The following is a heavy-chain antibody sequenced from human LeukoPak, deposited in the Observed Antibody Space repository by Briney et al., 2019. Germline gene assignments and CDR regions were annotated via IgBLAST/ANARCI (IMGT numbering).Heavy chain of an antibody. J-gene: IGHJ3*01. Sequence: SETLSLTCAVSGSFIGTFFWSWIRQSPGKGLEWVGYISHRGATKSNPSLKSRVTLSLDASKSQVSLNLDSVTAADTAIYYCARDRSGSYYTFDVWGQGTVVIVSS. CDR2: ISHRGAT. CDR3: ARDRSGSYYTFDV. CDR1: GSFIGTFF. D-gene: IGHD1-26*01. V-gene: IGHV4-59*01.